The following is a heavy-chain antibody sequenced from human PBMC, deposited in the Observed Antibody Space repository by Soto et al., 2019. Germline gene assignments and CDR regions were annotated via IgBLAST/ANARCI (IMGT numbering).Heavy chain of an antibody. J-gene: IGHJ4*02. V-gene: IGHV3-74*01. Sequence: GGSLRLSCAASGFTFSNYCMHWIRQAPGKGLVWVSRMNTDGSITSYADSVKGRFTISRENAKNTLYLQMNSLRAEDTAVYYCARVSSIAAPSDYWGQGTLVTVSS. CDR1: GFTFSNYC. D-gene: IGHD6-6*01. CDR2: MNTDGSIT. CDR3: ARVSSIAAPSDY.